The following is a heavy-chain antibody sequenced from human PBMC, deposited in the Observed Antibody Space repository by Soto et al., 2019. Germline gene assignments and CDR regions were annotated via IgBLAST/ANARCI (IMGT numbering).Heavy chain of an antibody. CDR3: ARSDCSSNTCSPPVNMDV. D-gene: IGHD2-2*01. V-gene: IGHV1-46*01. Sequence: SVKVSCKASGYTFTSYYIHWVRQARGQGLEWIGAINPGGGASSYAQNFQGRITMTRDTSTSTVYMELSSLRSDDTAVYYCARSDCSSNTCSPPVNMDVWGQGTTVTVYS. J-gene: IGHJ6*02. CDR2: INPGGGAS. CDR1: GYTFTSYY.